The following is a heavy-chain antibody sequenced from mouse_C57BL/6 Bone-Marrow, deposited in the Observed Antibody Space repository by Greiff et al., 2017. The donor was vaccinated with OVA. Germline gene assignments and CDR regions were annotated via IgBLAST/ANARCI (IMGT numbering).Heavy chain of an antibody. J-gene: IGHJ3*01. Sequence: EVMLVESGGDLVKPGGSLKLSCAASGFTFSSYGMSWVRQTPDKRLEWVATISSGGSYTYYPASVKGRFTISRDNAKNTLYLQMSSLKSEDTAMYYCARLITTARGFAYWGQGTLVTVSA. CDR1: GFTFSSYG. V-gene: IGHV5-6*01. CDR3: ARLITTARGFAY. D-gene: IGHD1-1*01. CDR2: ISSGGSYT.